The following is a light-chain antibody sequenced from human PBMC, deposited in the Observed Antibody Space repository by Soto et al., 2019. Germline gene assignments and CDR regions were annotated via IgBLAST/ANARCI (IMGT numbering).Light chain of an antibody. V-gene: IGLV1-47*01. CDR1: SSNIGSNY. CDR3: AAWGVSLSGPV. Sequence: QSVLTQPPSASGTPGQRVTISCSGSSSNIGSNYVYWYQQFPGTAPKLLIYRNNQRPSGVPDRFSGSKSGTSASLAISGLRSEDEGDYYCAAWGVSLSGPVFGGGTQLTVL. CDR2: RNN. J-gene: IGLJ7*01.